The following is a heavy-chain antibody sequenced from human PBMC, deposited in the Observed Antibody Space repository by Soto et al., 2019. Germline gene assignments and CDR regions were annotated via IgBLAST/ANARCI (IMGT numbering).Heavy chain of an antibody. CDR1: GYTFTAYH. V-gene: IGHV1-2*04. D-gene: IGHD1-1*01. CDR3: ARGELDN. Sequence: GASVKVSCKTSGYTFTAYHIHWVRQAPGQGLEWMGWINPSTGGTNYAQRFQGWVTMTRDTSISTAYMELGRLTSDDTAVYYCARGELDNWGQGTLVTVSS. CDR2: INPSTGGT. J-gene: IGHJ4*02.